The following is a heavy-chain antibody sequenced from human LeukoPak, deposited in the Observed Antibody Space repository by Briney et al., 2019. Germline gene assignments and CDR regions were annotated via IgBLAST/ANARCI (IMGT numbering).Heavy chain of an antibody. CDR1: GFSFSDHH. V-gene: IGHV3-72*01. J-gene: IGHJ4*02. Sequence: PGGSLRLSCAASGFSFSDHHMDWVRQAPGKGLEWVGRIRNKANSYTTEYAASVKGRFTVSRDDLKNSLYLQMNSLRTEDTAVYYCARDRIGSYSFDYWGQGTLVTVSS. CDR2: IRNKANSYTT. D-gene: IGHD1-26*01. CDR3: ARDRIGSYSFDY.